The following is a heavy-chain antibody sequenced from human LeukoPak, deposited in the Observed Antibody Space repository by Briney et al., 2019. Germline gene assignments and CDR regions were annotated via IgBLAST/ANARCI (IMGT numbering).Heavy chain of an antibody. J-gene: IGHJ6*03. CDR1: GGTFSSYA. Sequence: ASVKVSCKASGGTFSSYAISWVRQAPGQGLEWMGGIIPFFGTANYAQKFQGRVTITTDESTSTAYLQRSSLKAEDTAVYYCARLPSATGIDHHYYMDVWGKGTTVTVSS. D-gene: IGHD1-14*01. CDR3: ARLPSATGIDHHYYMDV. CDR2: IIPFFGTA. V-gene: IGHV1-69*05.